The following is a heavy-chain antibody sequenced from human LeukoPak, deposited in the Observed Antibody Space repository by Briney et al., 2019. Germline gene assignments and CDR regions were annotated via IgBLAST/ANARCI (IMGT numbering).Heavy chain of an antibody. D-gene: IGHD6-13*01. CDR3: ARDDGKLAAAGTSHLDY. Sequence: SVKVSCKASGGTYSSYAISWVRQAPGQGLEWMGGIIPIFGTANYAQKFQGRVTITADKSTSTAYMELSSLRSEDTAVYYCARDDGKLAAAGTSHLDYWGQGTLVTVSS. CDR2: IIPIFGTA. J-gene: IGHJ4*02. V-gene: IGHV1-69*06. CDR1: GGTYSSYA.